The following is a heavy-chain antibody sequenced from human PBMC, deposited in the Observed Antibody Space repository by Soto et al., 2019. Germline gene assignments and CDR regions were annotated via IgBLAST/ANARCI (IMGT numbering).Heavy chain of an antibody. Sequence: SVKVSFNAPGGAFSSYAIIWVRQAPGQGLEWMGGIIPIFGTANYAQKFQGRVTITADKSTSTAYMELSSLRSEDTAVYYCAREKGAAAAPYYYFSGMDVWGQGTTVTVSS. V-gene: IGHV1-69*06. CDR1: GGAFSSYA. CDR2: IIPIFGTA. D-gene: IGHD6-13*01. CDR3: AREKGAAAAPYYYFSGMDV. J-gene: IGHJ6*02.